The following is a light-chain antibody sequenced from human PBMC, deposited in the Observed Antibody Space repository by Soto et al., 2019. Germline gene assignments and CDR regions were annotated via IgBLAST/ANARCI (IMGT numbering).Light chain of an antibody. CDR3: QRCSWHPFTVT. V-gene: IGKV3-15*01. J-gene: IGKJ4*01. CDR2: DAS. Sequence: EIVMTQSPATLSVSPGERATLSCRASQSVSSNLAWYQQKPGQAPRLLIYDASTRATGIPARFSGSGSGTEYTLTISSLRSEDSAVYYCQRCSWHPFTVTFGGGTKVEIK. CDR1: QSVSSN.